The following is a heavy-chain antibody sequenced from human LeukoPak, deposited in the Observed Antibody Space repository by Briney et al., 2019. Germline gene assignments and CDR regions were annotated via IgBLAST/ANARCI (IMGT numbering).Heavy chain of an antibody. CDR2: IKQDGSEK. J-gene: IGHJ4*02. V-gene: IGHV3-7*03. Sequence: GGSLRLSCAASGFTFSSYWMSWVRQAPGKGLEWVANIKQDGSEKYYVDSVKGRFTIFRDNAKNSLYLQMNSLRAEDTAVYYCARGRRMARYCSGGSCYFDYWGQGTLVTVSS. D-gene: IGHD2-15*01. CDR3: ARGRRMARYCSGGSCYFDY. CDR1: GFTFSSYW.